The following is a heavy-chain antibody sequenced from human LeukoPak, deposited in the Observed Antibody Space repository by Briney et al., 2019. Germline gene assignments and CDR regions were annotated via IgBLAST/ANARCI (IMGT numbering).Heavy chain of an antibody. J-gene: IGHJ4*02. CDR1: GGSFSGYY. CDR3: ARGHASYSYGFRY. V-gene: IGHV4-34*01. CDR2: INHSGST. Sequence: SETLSLTCAVYGGSFSGYYWSWTRLPARRGLAWLGEINHSGSTNYNPSLKSRVTISVDASKNQFSLKLSSVTAADTAVYYCARGHASYSYGFRYWGQGTLVTVS. D-gene: IGHD5-18*01.